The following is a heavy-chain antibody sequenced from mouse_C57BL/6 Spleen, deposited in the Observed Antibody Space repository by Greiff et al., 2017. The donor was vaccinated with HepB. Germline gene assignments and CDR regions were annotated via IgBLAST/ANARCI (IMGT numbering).Heavy chain of an antibody. V-gene: IGHV14-2*01. CDR2: IDPEDGET. J-gene: IGHJ3*01. Sequence: EVQLQQSGAELVKPGASVKLSCTASGFNIKDYYMHWVKQRTEQGLEWIGRIDPEDGETKYAPKFPGKATITADTSSNTAYLQLSSLTSEDTAVYYCASTWAQATSAYWGQGTLVTVSA. CDR1: GFNIKDYY. D-gene: IGHD3-2*02. CDR3: ASTWAQATSAY.